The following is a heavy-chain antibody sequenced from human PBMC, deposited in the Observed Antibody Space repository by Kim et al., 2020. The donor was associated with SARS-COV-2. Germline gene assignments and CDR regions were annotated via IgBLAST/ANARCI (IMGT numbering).Heavy chain of an antibody. CDR2: IDPSDSYT. CDR3: ARHNYDILTGSWFPDY. V-gene: IGHV5-10-1*01. CDR1: GYSFTSYW. J-gene: IGHJ4*02. D-gene: IGHD3-9*01. Sequence: GESLKISCKGSGYSFTSYWISWVRQMPGKGLEWMGRIDPSDSYTNYSPSFQGHVTISADKSISTAYLQWSSLKASDTAMYYCARHNYDILTGSWFPDYWGQGTLVTVSS.